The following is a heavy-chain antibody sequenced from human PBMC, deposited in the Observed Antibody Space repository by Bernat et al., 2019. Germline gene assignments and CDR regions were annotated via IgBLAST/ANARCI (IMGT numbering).Heavy chain of an antibody. J-gene: IGHJ6*02. V-gene: IGHV5-51*01. CDR1: GYSFTSYW. D-gene: IGHD5-18*01. CDR3: ARLPKRPYSYGYVSNYYYYGMDV. CDR2: IYPGYSDT. Sequence: EVQLVQSGAEVKKPGESLEISCKGSGYSFTSYWLGWVRQMPGKGLVWMGIIYPGYSDTSYSPSFQGQVTISADKSTSTAYLQWSSLKASDTAMYYCARLPKRPYSYGYVSNYYYYGMDVWGQGTTVTVSS.